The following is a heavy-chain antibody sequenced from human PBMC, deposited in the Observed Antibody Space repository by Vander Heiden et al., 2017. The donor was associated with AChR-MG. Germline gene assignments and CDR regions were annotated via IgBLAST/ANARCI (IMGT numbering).Heavy chain of an antibody. V-gene: IGHV3-23*01. J-gene: IGHJ4*01. CDR1: GFTFSSYA. D-gene: IGHD6-25*01. CDR2: ISGNGGST. CDR3: AKEKQRNFDY. Sequence: EVQLLDSGGGLVQPGGSLRLSCAASGFTFSSYAMSWVRQAPGKGLEWVSAISGNGGSTDDADSVKGRFTISRDNSKNTLYLKMKSLRAEDTAFYYCAKEKQRNFDYWGHGTLVTVSS.